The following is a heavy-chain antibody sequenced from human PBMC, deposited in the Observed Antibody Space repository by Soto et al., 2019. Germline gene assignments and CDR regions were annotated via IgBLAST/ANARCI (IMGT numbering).Heavy chain of an antibody. Sequence: AASVKVSCKASGFTFTSSAVQWVRQARGQRLEWIGWIVVGSGNTNYAQKFQERVTITRDMSTSTAYMELSSLRSEDTAVYYCAAAQWSDWNLNFDYWGQGTLVTVSS. V-gene: IGHV1-58*01. CDR1: GFTFTSSA. D-gene: IGHD1-1*01. J-gene: IGHJ4*02. CDR2: IVVGSGNT. CDR3: AAAQWSDWNLNFDY.